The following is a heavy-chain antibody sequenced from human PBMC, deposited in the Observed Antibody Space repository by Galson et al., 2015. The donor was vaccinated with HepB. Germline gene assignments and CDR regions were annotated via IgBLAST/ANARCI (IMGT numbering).Heavy chain of an antibody. J-gene: IGHJ5*02. V-gene: IGHV1-69*13. D-gene: IGHD4-11*01. Sequence: SVKVSCKASGGTFSSYAISWVRQAPGQGLEWMGGIIPIFGTANYAQKFQDRVTITADESTSTAYMELSSLRSEDTAVYYCAIDYSNYGSNPGWFDPWGQGTLVTVSS. CDR3: AIDYSNYGSNPGWFDP. CDR1: GGTFSSYA. CDR2: IIPIFGTA.